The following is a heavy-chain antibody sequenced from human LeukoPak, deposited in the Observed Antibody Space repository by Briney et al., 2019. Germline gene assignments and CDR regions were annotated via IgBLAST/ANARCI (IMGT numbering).Heavy chain of an antibody. V-gene: IGHV3-48*03. Sequence: TGGSLRLSCAASGFTFSSYEMNWVRQAPGKGLEWVSYISSSGSTIYYADSVKGRFTISRDNAKNSLYLQMNSLRAEDTAAYYCARVGIAVADTDYWGRGNVVTVS. J-gene: IGHJ4*02. D-gene: IGHD6-19*01. CDR3: ARVGIAVADTDY. CDR2: ISSSGSTI. CDR1: GFTFSSYE.